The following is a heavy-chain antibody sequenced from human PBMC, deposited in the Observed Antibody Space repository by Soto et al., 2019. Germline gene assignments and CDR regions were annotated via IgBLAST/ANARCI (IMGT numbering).Heavy chain of an antibody. CDR3: ARGGTYSDVDF. V-gene: IGHV1-18*01. Sequence: QVQLVQSGAEMMKPGASVNVSCKASGYTFTSYGVTWVRQAPGQGLEWMGWISAYSGATNYAQKFLGRVTMTTDTSTTTAHRERRSLRSDDTAVYYCARGGTYSDVDFWGQGTLVTVSS. D-gene: IGHD1-26*01. CDR2: ISAYSGAT. J-gene: IGHJ4*02. CDR1: GYTFTSYG.